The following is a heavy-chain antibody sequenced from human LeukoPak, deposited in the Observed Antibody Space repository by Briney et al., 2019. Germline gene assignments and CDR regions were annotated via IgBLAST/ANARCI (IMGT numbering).Heavy chain of an antibody. CDR3: ALQGGDARIARFRGVVVHNFDY. J-gene: IGHJ4*02. CDR1: GFTFRTYA. CDR2: ISGRGDST. V-gene: IGHV3-23*01. D-gene: IGHD3-10*01. Sequence: GGSLRLSCAASGFTFRTYAMSWVRQAPGKGLKWVSEISGRGDSTYHADSVHGRFTISRDNSKNTLYLQMNSLRADDTAVYYCALQGGDARIARFRGVVVHNFDYWGQGTLVTVSS.